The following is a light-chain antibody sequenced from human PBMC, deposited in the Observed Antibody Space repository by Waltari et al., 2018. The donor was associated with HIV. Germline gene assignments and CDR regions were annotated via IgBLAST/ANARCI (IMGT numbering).Light chain of an antibody. Sequence: EIVMTQSPATLSVSPGERATLSCRASQSVRSSVAWYQQRPGQAPRLLIYSTSIRATGIPARFSGSGSETEFTLTISNLQSEDFAVYYCQQYSNWPLSITFGQGTRLQIK. CDR3: QQYSNWPLSIT. CDR1: QSVRSS. V-gene: IGKV3-15*01. CDR2: STS. J-gene: IGKJ5*01.